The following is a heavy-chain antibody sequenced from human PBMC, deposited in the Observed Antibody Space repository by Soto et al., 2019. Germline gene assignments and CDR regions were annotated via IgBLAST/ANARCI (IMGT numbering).Heavy chain of an antibody. CDR1: GFTFSSYS. Sequence: PGGSLRLSCAASGFTFSSYSMNWVRQAPGKGLEWVSSISRSCSYIYYADSVKGRFTISRDNAKNSLYLQMNSLRAEDTAVYYCARDPIIAMVRGVINWFDPWGQGTLVTVSS. V-gene: IGHV3-21*01. J-gene: IGHJ5*02. CDR3: ARDPIIAMVRGVINWFDP. D-gene: IGHD3-10*01. CDR2: ISRSCSYI.